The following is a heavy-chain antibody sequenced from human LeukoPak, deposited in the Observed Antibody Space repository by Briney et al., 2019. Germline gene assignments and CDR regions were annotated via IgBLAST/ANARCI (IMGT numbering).Heavy chain of an antibody. D-gene: IGHD3-10*01. CDR3: ARDRVLWFGESLNGIDY. Sequence: GASVKVSCKASGYTFTSYAMNWVRQAPGQGLEWMGWINTNTGNPTYAQGFTGRFVFSLDTSVSTAYLQISSLKAEDTAVYYCARDRVLWFGESLNGIDYWGQGTLVTVSS. CDR2: INTNTGNP. J-gene: IGHJ4*02. CDR1: GYTFTSYA. V-gene: IGHV7-4-1*02.